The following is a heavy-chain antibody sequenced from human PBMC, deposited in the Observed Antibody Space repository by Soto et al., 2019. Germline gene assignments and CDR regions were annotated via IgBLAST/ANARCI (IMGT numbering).Heavy chain of an antibody. CDR3: IGDHKPIAEYFQH. Sequence: PGGSLRLSCAASGFTFSSYAMSWVRQAPGKGLEWVSAISGSGGSTYYADSVKGRFTISRDNSKNTLYLQMNSLRAEDTAVYYCIGDHKPIAEYFQHWGQGTLVTVSS. J-gene: IGHJ1*01. CDR2: ISGSGGST. D-gene: IGHD4-17*01. V-gene: IGHV3-23*01. CDR1: GFTFSSYA.